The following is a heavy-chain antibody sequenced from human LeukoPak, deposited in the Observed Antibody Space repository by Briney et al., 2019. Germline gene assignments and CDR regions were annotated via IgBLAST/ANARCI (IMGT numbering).Heavy chain of an antibody. CDR3: ARDRPSGSYDY. J-gene: IGHJ4*02. D-gene: IGHD1-26*01. Sequence: GGSLRLSCAASGFTFSSYWMSWVRQAPGKGLEWVANIKEDGSQKNYVDSVKGRFTISRDNAKKSLYLQMISLRSEDTALYYCARDRPSGSYDYWGKGALVTVSS. CDR1: GFTFSSYW. V-gene: IGHV3-7*01. CDR2: IKEDGSQK.